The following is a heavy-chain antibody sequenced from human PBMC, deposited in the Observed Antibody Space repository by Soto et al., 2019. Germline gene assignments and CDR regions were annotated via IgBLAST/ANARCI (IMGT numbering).Heavy chain of an antibody. J-gene: IGHJ2*01. Sequence: QVQLVESGGGVVQPGRSLRLSCAASGFTFSSYAMHWVRQAPGKGLEWVAVISYDGSNKYYADSVKGRFTISRDNSKNTLYLQMTSLRAEDTAVYYCARPLWSDDYNWGCFDLWGRGTLVTVSS. D-gene: IGHD4-4*01. CDR1: GFTFSSYA. CDR3: ARPLWSDDYNWGCFDL. CDR2: ISYDGSNK. V-gene: IGHV3-30-3*01.